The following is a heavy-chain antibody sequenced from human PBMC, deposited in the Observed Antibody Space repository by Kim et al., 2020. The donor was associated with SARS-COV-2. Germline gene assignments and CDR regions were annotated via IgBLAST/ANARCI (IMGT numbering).Heavy chain of an antibody. J-gene: IGHJ4*02. CDR1: GFTFSSYT. D-gene: IGHD6-13*01. CDR2: MTGSSGNT. CDR3: AKLPSRSSAYFDH. Sequence: GGSLRLSCAASGFTFSSYTMNWVRQAPRKGLEWVSGMTGSSGNTYYADSVKGRFTISRDNSKSTVYLQMNSLRADDTAVYYCAKLPSRSSAYFDHWGQGTLVTVSS. V-gene: IGHV3-23*01.